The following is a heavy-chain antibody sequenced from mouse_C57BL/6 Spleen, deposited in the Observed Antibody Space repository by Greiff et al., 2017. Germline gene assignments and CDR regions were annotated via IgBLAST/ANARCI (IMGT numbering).Heavy chain of an antibody. CDR3: AHYYGSRRGYYFDY. Sequence: VKVVESDAELVKPGASVKISCKVSGYTFTDHTIHWMKQRPEQGLEWIGYIYPRDGSTKYNEKFKGKATLTADKSSSTAYMQLNSLTSEDSAVYFCAHYYGSRRGYYFDYWGQGTTLTVSS. D-gene: IGHD1-1*01. CDR2: IYPRDGST. J-gene: IGHJ2*01. V-gene: IGHV1-78*01. CDR1: GYTFTDHT.